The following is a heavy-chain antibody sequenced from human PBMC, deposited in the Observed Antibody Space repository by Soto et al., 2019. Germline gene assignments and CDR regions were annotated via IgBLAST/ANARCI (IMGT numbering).Heavy chain of an antibody. J-gene: IGHJ4*02. D-gene: IGHD3-9*01. CDR3: AREKSIYFDWSVGLFDY. V-gene: IGHV3-33*01. Sequence: GGSLRLSCAASGFTFSSYGMHWVRQAPGKGLEWVAVIWYDGSNKYYADSVKGRFTISRDNSKNTLYLQMNSLRAEDTAVYYCAREKSIYFDWSVGLFDYWGQGTLVTVSS. CDR1: GFTFSSYG. CDR2: IWYDGSNK.